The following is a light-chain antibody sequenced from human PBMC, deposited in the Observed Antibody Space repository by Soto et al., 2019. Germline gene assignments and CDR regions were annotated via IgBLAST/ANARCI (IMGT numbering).Light chain of an antibody. CDR3: QQCNNWPT. V-gene: IGKV3-15*01. CDR2: GAS. CDR1: QSVSSN. Sequence: EIVMTQSPATLSVSPGERATLSCRASQSVSSNLAWYQQKPGQAPRLLIYGASTSASGIPARFSGSGSGTEFTLTISSLQSEDFAVYYCQQCNNWPTFGQGTKVEIK. J-gene: IGKJ1*01.